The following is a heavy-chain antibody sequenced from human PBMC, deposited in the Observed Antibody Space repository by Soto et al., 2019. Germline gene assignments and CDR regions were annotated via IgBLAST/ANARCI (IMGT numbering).Heavy chain of an antibody. CDR1: GGSISSGGYS. J-gene: IGHJ6*02. D-gene: IGHD6-13*01. CDR3: ARVIAAAVIPGHYYGMDV. CDR2: IYHSGST. V-gene: IGHV4-30-2*01. Sequence: PSETLSLTCAVSGGSISSGGYSWSWIRQPPGKGLEWIGYIYHSGSTYYNPSLKSRVTISVDRSKNQFSLKLSSMTAADTAVYYCARVIAAAVIPGHYYGMDVWGQGTTVTVSS.